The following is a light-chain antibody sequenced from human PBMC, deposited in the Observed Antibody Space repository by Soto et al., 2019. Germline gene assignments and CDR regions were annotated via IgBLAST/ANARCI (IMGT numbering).Light chain of an antibody. V-gene: IGLV2-14*01. J-gene: IGLJ2*01. CDR2: DVS. CDR1: SSDVGGYNY. CDR3: SSYTSSSTLAV. Sequence: QSALTQPASVSGSPGPSITISCTVTSSDVGGYNYVSWYQQHPGKAPQLMIYDVSNRPSGVSNRFSGSKSGNTASLTLSGLQAEDEADYDCSSYTSSSTLAVFGGGTKLTVL.